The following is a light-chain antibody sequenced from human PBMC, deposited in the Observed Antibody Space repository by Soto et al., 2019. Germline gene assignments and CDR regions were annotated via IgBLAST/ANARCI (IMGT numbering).Light chain of an antibody. Sequence: DIVMTQSPLSLPVTRGEPASISCRSSQSLLHSNGYHYLEWYLQKPGQSPQLLIYCGSNRASGDPDRISGSGSGTDLTLKIRRVEPEDVGVYYLMTALHTQRFRQAPKVEI. J-gene: IGKJ1*01. CDR2: CGS. V-gene: IGKV2-28*01. CDR3: MTALHTQR. CDR1: QSLLHSNGYHY.